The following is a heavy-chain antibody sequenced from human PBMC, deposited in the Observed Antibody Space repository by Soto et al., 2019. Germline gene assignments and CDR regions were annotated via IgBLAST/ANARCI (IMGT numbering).Heavy chain of an antibody. Sequence: PSETLSLTCAVSGGSISSSNWWSWVRQPPGKGLEWIGEIYHSGSTNYNPSLKSRVTISVDKSKNQFSLKLSSVTAADTAVYYCAREMVRGRNYYGMDVWGQGTTVTVS. J-gene: IGHJ6*02. CDR3: AREMVRGRNYYGMDV. CDR1: GGSISSSNW. D-gene: IGHD3-10*01. V-gene: IGHV4-4*02. CDR2: IYHSGST.